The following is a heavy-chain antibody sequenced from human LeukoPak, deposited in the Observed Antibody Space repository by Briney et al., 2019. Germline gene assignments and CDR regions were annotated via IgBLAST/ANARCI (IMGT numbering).Heavy chain of an antibody. CDR1: GYTFTGYY. CDR3: AGFGPLSTWIQLVPFDY. CDR2: INPNSGGT. Sequence: GASVKVSCKASGYTFTGYYMHWVRQAPGQGLEWMGRINPNSGGTNYAQKFQGRVTMTRDTSISTAYMELSSLRSEDTAVYYYAGFGPLSTWIQLVPFDYWGQGTLVTVSS. J-gene: IGHJ4*02. V-gene: IGHV1-2*06. D-gene: IGHD5-18*01.